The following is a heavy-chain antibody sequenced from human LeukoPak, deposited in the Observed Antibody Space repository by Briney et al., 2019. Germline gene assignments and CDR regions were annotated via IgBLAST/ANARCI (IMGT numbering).Heavy chain of an antibody. D-gene: IGHD6-13*01. V-gene: IGHV1-46*01. Sequence: ASVKVSCKASGYTFTNYYMHWVRQAPGQGLEWMGIINPSGGGTSYAQKFQGRLTMTRDTSISTAYMELSRLRSDDTAVYYCAREESGYSSSWGYYYYYYMDVWGKGTTVTVSS. J-gene: IGHJ6*03. CDR2: INPSGGGT. CDR3: AREESGYSSSWGYYYYYYMDV. CDR1: GYTFTNYY.